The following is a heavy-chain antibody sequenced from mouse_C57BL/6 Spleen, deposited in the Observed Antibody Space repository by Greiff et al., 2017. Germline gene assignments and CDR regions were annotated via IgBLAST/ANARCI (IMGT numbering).Heavy chain of an antibody. V-gene: IGHV1-42*01. J-gene: IGHJ3*01. CDR3: GSSGWFAY. CDR1: GYSFTGYY. CDR2: INPSTGGT. D-gene: IGHD3-2*02. Sequence: EVQLQQSGPELVKPGASVKISCKASGYSFTGYYMNWVKQSPEKSLEWIGEINPSTGGTTYNQKFKAKATLTVDKSSSTAYIQLKSLTSEDSAVYYCGSSGWFAYWGQGTLVTVSA.